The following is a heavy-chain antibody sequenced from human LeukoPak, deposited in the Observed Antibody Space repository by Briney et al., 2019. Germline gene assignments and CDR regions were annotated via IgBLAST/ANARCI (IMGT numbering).Heavy chain of an antibody. V-gene: IGHV3-23*01. D-gene: IGHD3-16*02. J-gene: IGHJ4*02. CDR1: GFSFSSYA. Sequence: PGGSLRLSCAASGFSFSSYAMSWVRQAPGKGLEWVSGISGSGGRTYYADSVKGRFTISRDNSKNTLYLQMNSLRAEDTAVYYCAKLYYDYVWGSYRYYFFDDWGQGTLVTVSS. CDR2: ISGSGGRT. CDR3: AKLYYDYVWGSYRYYFFDD.